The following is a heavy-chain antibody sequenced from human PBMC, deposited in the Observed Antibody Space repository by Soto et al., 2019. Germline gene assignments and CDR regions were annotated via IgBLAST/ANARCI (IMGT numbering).Heavy chain of an antibody. Sequence: ASVKVSCKASGYTFTSYDINWVRQATGQGLEWMGWMNPNSGNTGYAQKFQGRVTMTRNTSISTAYMELSSLRSEDTAVYYCARGPPPYCISTSCYLTNWFDPWGQGTLVTVSS. J-gene: IGHJ5*02. CDR3: ARGPPPYCISTSCYLTNWFDP. V-gene: IGHV1-8*01. D-gene: IGHD2-2*01. CDR1: GYTFTSYD. CDR2: MNPNSGNT.